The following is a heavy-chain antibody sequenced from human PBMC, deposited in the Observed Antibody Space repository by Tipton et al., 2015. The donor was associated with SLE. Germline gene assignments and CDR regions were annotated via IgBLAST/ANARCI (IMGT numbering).Heavy chain of an antibody. Sequence: SLRLSCAASGFTFSSYAMSWVRQAPGKGLEWVSVIYSGGSSTYYADSVKGRFTISRDNSKNTLYLQMNSLRAEDTAVYYCAKGEGANKISWYDYWGQGTLVTVSS. D-gene: IGHD6-13*01. V-gene: IGHV3-23*03. J-gene: IGHJ4*02. CDR3: AKGEGANKISWYDY. CDR2: IYSGGSST. CDR1: GFTFSSYA.